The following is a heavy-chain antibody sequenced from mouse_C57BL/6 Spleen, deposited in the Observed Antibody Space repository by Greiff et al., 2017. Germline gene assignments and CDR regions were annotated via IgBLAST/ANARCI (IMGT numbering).Heavy chain of an antibody. CDR3: ARGGTVVYWYFDV. CDR2: INYDGSST. V-gene: IGHV5-16*01. J-gene: IGHJ1*03. CDR1: GFTFSDYY. Sequence: EVQLVESEGGLVQPGSSMKLSCTASGFTFSDYYMAWVRQVPEKGLEWVANINYDGSSTYYLDSLKSRFIISRDNAKNILYLQMSSLKSEDTATYYCARGGTVVYWYFDVWGTGTTVTVSS. D-gene: IGHD1-1*01.